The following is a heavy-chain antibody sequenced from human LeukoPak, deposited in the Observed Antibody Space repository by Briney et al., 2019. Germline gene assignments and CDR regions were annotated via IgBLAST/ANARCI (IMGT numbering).Heavy chain of an antibody. CDR3: ARNSGSGFDY. V-gene: IGHV1-46*01. D-gene: IGHD2-15*01. J-gene: IGHJ4*02. CDR2: IDPSGGST. Sequence: GASMKISCKASGYTFTSYYIVWVRQAPGQGLEWMGRIDPSGGSTSYAQKFQGRVTMTRGTSTSTVYMELSSLRSEDTAVYYCARNSGSGFDYWGQGTLVTVSS. CDR1: GYTFTSYY.